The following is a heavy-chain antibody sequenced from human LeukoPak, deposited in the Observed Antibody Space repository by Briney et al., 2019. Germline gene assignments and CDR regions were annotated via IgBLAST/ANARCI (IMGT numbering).Heavy chain of an antibody. J-gene: IGHJ4*02. Sequence: SVKVSCKASGGTYSSSAISWVRQAPGQGLEWMGGIIPIFSTADYAQKFQGRVTITADESTSTAYMELSSLRSEDTAVFYCARTPLRPAATTPRQLDYWGQGTLVTVSS. D-gene: IGHD5-12*01. V-gene: IGHV1-69*01. CDR2: IIPIFSTA. CDR3: ARTPLRPAATTPRQLDY. CDR1: GGTYSSSA.